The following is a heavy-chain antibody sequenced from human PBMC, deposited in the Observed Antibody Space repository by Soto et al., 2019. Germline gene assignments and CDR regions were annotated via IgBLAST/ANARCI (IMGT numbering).Heavy chain of an antibody. J-gene: IGHJ6*03. CDR2: IGTAGDT. CDR1: GFTFSSYD. D-gene: IGHD3-10*01. CDR3: ARAAPTMVRGVINYYYYMDV. Sequence: GGSLRLSCVASGFTFSSYDMHWVRQATGKGLEWVSAIGTAGDTYYPGSVKGRFTISRENAKNSLYLQMNSLRAGDTAVYYCARAAPTMVRGVINYYYYMDVWGKGTTVTVSS. V-gene: IGHV3-13*01.